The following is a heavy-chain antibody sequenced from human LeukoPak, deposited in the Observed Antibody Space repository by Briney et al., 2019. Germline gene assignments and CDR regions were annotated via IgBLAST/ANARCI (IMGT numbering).Heavy chain of an antibody. J-gene: IGHJ5*02. V-gene: IGHV4-59*01. D-gene: IGHD3-10*01. Sequence: PSETLSLTCTVSGGSINNNFWGWIRQPPGKGLEYIAYIYSSGSANYNPSLKSRVTISVDTSRNQFSLKLHSVTAADTAVYYCARDRGRATWFDPWGQGTAVTVSS. CDR2: IYSSGSA. CDR3: ARDRGRATWFDP. CDR1: GGSINNNF.